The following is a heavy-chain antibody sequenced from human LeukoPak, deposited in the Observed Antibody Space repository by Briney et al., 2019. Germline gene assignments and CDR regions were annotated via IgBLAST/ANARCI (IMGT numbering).Heavy chain of an antibody. V-gene: IGHV3-23*01. CDR1: GLTLSSYA. CDR3: AXXAYYYGMDV. CDR2: ITGSGGST. J-gene: IGHJ6*02. Sequence: GGSLRLSCAASGLTLSSYAMSWVRQAPGKGLEWVSTITGSGGSTYYADSVKGRFTISRDNSKNTLYLQMDSLRAVDTAVYYCAXXAYYYGMDVWGQGTTVTV.